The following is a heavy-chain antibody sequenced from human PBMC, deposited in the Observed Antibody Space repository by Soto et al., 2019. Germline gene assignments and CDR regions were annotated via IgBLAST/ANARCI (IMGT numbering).Heavy chain of an antibody. CDR2: ISPYTGNT. Sequence: QVQLEQSGDEVKKPGASVKVSCKASGYIFVNYGIAWVRQAPGQGLEWLGWISPYTGNTYYATKVQGRLTLTTDTXXRTAFMDLGSLTSADAAVDYCAMVDLYVTPTPQDVWGQGTTVTVSS. D-gene: IGHD3-16*01. CDR1: GYIFVNYG. J-gene: IGHJ6*02. CDR3: AMVDLYVTPTPQDV. V-gene: IGHV1-18*01.